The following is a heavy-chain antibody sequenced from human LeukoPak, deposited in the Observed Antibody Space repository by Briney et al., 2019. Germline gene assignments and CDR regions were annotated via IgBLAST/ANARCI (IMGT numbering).Heavy chain of an antibody. V-gene: IGHV3-33*01. D-gene: IGHD6-19*01. J-gene: IGHJ4*02. Sequence: VGSLRLSCAASGFTFSSYGMHWVRQAPGKGLEWVAVIWYDGSNKYYADSVKGRFTISRDNSKNTLYLQMNSLRAEDTAVYYCARHENRGWYYFDYWGQGTLVTVSS. CDR1: GFTFSSYG. CDR3: ARHENRGWYYFDY. CDR2: IWYDGSNK.